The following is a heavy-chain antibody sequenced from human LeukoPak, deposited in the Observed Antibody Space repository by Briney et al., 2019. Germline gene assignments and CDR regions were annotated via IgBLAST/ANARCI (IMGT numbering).Heavy chain of an antibody. D-gene: IGHD6-13*01. Sequence: GASVKVSCKASGYTFTGYYMHWVRQAPGQGLEWMGWINPNSGGTNYAQKFQGRGTMTRDTSISTAYMELSRLRSDDTAVYYCARGLLAAAGSNFDYWGQGTLVTVSS. V-gene: IGHV1-2*02. CDR2: INPNSGGT. CDR3: ARGLLAAAGSNFDY. J-gene: IGHJ4*02. CDR1: GYTFTGYY.